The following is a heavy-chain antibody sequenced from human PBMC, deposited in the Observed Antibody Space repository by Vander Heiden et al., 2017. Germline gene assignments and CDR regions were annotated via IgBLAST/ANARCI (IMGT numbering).Heavy chain of an antibody. V-gene: IGHV3-23*01. D-gene: IGHD6-13*01. CDR2: ISGSGGST. CDR3: AKSRSSSWYYFDY. CDR1: GFTLRGYA. Sequence: EVQLLESGGGLVQPGGSLGLSCAASGFTLRGYAMSWVRQAPGKGLEWVSAISGSGGSTYYADSVKGRFTISRDNSKNTLYLQMNSLRAEDTAVYYCAKSRSSSWYYFDYWGQGTLVTVSS. J-gene: IGHJ4*02.